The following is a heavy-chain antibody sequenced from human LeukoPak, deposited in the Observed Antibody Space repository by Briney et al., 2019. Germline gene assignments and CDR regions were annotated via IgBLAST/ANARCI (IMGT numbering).Heavy chain of an antibody. CDR1: GGSTSSSSYY. Sequence: PSETLSLTCTVSGGSTSSSSYYWGWIRQPPGKGLEWIGSIYYSGSTYYNPSLKSRVTISVDTSKNQFSLKLSSVTAADTAVYYCARDPGCSSSLFDYWGQGTLVTVSS. V-gene: IGHV4-39*02. D-gene: IGHD6-13*01. J-gene: IGHJ4*02. CDR2: IYYSGST. CDR3: ARDPGCSSSLFDY.